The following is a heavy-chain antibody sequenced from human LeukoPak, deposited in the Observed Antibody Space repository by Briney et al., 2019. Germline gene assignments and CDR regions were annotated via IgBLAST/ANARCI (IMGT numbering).Heavy chain of an antibody. CDR2: INPNSGGT. J-gene: IGHJ5*02. CDR3: ARERTTGTTGDWFDP. D-gene: IGHD1-7*01. CDR1: GYTFTDYY. Sequence: ASVKVSCKASGYTFTDYYMHWVRQAPGQGLECMGWINPNSGGTNYAQKFQGRVTMTRDTSISTAYMELSRLRSDDTAVYYCARERTTGTTGDWFDPWGQGTQVIVSS. V-gene: IGHV1-2*02.